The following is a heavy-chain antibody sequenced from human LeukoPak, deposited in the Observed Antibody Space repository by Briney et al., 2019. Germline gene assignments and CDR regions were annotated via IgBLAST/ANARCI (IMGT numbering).Heavy chain of an antibody. Sequence: ASVTVSCKASGYTFTRYYMHGVRQAPAQGLEGMGWINPNSGGTNYAQKFQGRVTMTRDTSISTAYMELSRLRSDDAAVYYCASMTGTTEWFDPWGEGSLVTVSS. CDR2: INPNSGGT. J-gene: IGHJ5*02. CDR3: ASMTGTTEWFDP. CDR1: GYTFTRYY. V-gene: IGHV1-2*02. D-gene: IGHD1-7*01.